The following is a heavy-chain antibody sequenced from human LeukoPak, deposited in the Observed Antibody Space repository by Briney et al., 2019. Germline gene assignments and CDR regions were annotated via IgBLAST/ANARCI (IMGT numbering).Heavy chain of an antibody. Sequence: PGGSLRLSCAASGFTFSSYWMSWVRQGPGKGLEWVANIKQDGSEKYYVDSVKGRFTISRDNAKNSLYLQMNSLRAEDTAVYYCARDRRYCSSSSCPWEPFDYWGQGTLVTVSS. D-gene: IGHD2-2*01. CDR2: IKQDGSEK. CDR1: GFTFSSYW. CDR3: ARDRRYCSSSSCPWEPFDY. J-gene: IGHJ4*02. V-gene: IGHV3-7*05.